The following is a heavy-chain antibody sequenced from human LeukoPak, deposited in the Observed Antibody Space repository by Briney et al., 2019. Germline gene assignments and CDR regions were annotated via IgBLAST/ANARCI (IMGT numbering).Heavy chain of an antibody. V-gene: IGHV1-8*01. CDR3: ARGGTVTTYTDFDY. CDR1: GYTFTSYD. CDR2: MNPNSGNT. D-gene: IGHD4-11*01. Sequence: ASVKVSCKASGYTFTSYDINWVRQATGQGLEWMGWMNPNSGNTDYAQKFQGRVTMTRNTSISTAYMELSSLRSEDTAVYYCARGGTVTTYTDFDYRGQGTLVTVSS. J-gene: IGHJ4*02.